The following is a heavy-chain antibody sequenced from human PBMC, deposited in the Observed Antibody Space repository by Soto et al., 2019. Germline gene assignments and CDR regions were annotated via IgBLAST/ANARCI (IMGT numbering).Heavy chain of an antibody. CDR2: IDPDGSAK. V-gene: IGHV3-7*01. CDR3: ASNSRSGNVAFDT. Sequence: EVQLVESGGGLVQPGGSLRLSCAASGFTFRSYWMTWVRQAPGKGLEWVANIDPDGSAKYYVDSVKGRLTISRDNAKNSLYLQMSSLTAEDTAVYYCASNSRSGNVAFDTWGQGTMVTVSP. J-gene: IGHJ3*02. CDR1: GFTFRSYW. D-gene: IGHD1-1*01.